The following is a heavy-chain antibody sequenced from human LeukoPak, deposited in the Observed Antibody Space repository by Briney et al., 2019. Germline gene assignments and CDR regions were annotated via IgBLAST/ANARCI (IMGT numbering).Heavy chain of an antibody. CDR3: SRVVVAATRYFDF. CDR2: IFYSGNT. V-gene: IGHV4-39*01. CDR1: GGSISSSNYY. Sequence: PSETLSLTCTVSGGSISSSNYYWGWIRQPPGKGLEWIGSIFYSGNTYYNPSLKSRVTISVDTSKNQFSLNLSSVTAADAAVYFCSRVVVAATRYFDFWGPGTLVTVSP. J-gene: IGHJ4*02. D-gene: IGHD2-15*01.